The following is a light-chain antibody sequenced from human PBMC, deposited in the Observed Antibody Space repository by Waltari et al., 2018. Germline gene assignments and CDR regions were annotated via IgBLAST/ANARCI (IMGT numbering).Light chain of an antibody. V-gene: IGKV1-5*03. CDR2: KAS. J-gene: IGKJ1*01. Sequence: DIQMTQSPSSLSASVGDRVTITCRASQSISSWLAWYQQKPGKAPNLLIYKASSLGSGGPSRFSGSGSGTEFTLTISSLQPDDFATYYCQQYNSYSRTFGQGTKVEIK. CDR3: QQYNSYSRT. CDR1: QSISSW.